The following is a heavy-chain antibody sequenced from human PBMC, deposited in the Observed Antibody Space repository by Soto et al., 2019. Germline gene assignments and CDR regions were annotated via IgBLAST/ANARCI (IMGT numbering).Heavy chain of an antibody. CDR2: INPSGGST. CDR3: ARGSVAYYYDSSGPYDY. V-gene: IGHV1-46*01. D-gene: IGHD3-22*01. Sequence: ASVKVSCKASGYTFTSYYMHWVRQAPGQGLEWMGIINPSGGSTSYAQKFQGRVTMTRDTSTSTVYMELSSLRSEDTAVYYCARGSVAYYYDSSGPYDYWGHGTLVTVSS. J-gene: IGHJ4*01. CDR1: GYTFTSYY.